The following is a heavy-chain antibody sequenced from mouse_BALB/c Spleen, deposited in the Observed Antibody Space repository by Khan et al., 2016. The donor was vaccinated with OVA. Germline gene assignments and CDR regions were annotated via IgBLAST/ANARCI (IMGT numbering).Heavy chain of an antibody. J-gene: IGHJ3*01. D-gene: IGHD1-1*01. CDR3: ARHNYGPFAY. CDR2: ISSGGDYT. V-gene: IGHV5-9-3*01. Sequence: EVELVESGGGLVKPGGPLKLSCAASGFTFSTYAMSWVRQTPAKRLEWVATISSGGDYTYYPDSVKGRFTISRDIAKHTLYLQMNSLRSEYTAMYYCARHNYGPFAYWGQGTLVTVSA. CDR1: GFTFSTYA.